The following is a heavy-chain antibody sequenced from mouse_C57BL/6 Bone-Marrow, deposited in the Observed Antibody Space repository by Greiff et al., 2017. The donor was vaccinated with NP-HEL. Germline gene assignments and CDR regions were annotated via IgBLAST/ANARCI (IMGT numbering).Heavy chain of an antibody. J-gene: IGHJ3*01. CDR3: TPLRAVLPPY. D-gene: IGHD3-3*01. CDR1: GFTITDDY. Sequence: VQLQQSGAELVRPGASVKLSCTASGFTITDDYMHWVKQRPDPCLEWIGWIAPENGDTEYASKFPGKATIPADPSSNTAYLQVSSLTSEDTAVYYCTPLRAVLPPYWGQGTLVTVSA. V-gene: IGHV14-4*01. CDR2: IAPENGDT.